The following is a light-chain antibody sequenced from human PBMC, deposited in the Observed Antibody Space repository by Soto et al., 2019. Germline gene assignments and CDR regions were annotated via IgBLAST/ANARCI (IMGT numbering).Light chain of an antibody. Sequence: DIQMTQSQSSLSASVGDTVTITCRASQHITNDCAWYQQKAGRAPKCLILLASRLQTGVPSRFSGSRSGTEFTLTISSLQPEDFATYYCLHHNGYPPVFGQGTKVEIK. J-gene: IGKJ2*01. CDR2: LAS. CDR1: QHITND. CDR3: LHHNGYPPV. V-gene: IGKV1-17*01.